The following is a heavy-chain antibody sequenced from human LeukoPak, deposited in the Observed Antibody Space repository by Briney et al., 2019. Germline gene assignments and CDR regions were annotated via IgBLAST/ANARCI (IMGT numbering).Heavy chain of an antibody. V-gene: IGHV3-30*02. J-gene: IGHJ5*02. CDR2: IRYDGSNK. D-gene: IGHD6-13*01. CDR3: AKSLWYSSSSNWFDP. CDR1: GFTFSSYG. Sequence: GGSLRLSCAASGFTFSSYGMHWVRQAPGKGLGWVAFIRYDGSNKYYADSVKGRFTISRDNSKNTLYLQMNSLRAEDTAVYYCAKSLWYSSSSNWFDPWGQGTLVTVSS.